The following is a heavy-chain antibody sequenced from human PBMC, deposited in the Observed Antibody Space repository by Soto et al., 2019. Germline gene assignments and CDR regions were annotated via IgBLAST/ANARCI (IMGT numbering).Heavy chain of an antibody. J-gene: IGHJ6*02. CDR3: AKTQSYDFWSGYYTIYGMDV. CDR1: GFTFSSYA. D-gene: IGHD3-3*01. V-gene: IGHV3-23*01. Sequence: PGGSLRLSCAASGFTFSSYAMSWARQAPGKGLEWVSAISGSGGSTYYADSVKGRFTISRDNSKNTLYLQMNSLRAEDTAVYYCAKTQSYDFWSGYYTIYGMDVWGQGTTVTVSS. CDR2: ISGSGGST.